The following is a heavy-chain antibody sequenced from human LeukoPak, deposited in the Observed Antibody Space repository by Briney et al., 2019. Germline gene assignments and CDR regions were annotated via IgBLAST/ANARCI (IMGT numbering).Heavy chain of an antibody. D-gene: IGHD5-24*01. CDR1: GFTFSDYY. V-gene: IGHV3-11*06. CDR3: ARGDEMASFDY. CDR2: ISSSSSYT. Sequence: GGSLRLSCAASGFTFSDYYMSCIRQAPGKGLEWVSYISSSSSYTNYADSVKGRFTISRDNAKNSLYLQMNSLRAEDTAVYYCARGDEMASFDYWGQGTLVTVSS. J-gene: IGHJ4*02.